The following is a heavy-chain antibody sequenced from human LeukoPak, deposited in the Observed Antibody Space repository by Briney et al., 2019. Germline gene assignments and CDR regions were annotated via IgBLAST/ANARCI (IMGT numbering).Heavy chain of an antibody. CDR3: AKEAMIVGESMVDY. Sequence: GGSLRLSCAASGFTFSSYSMNWVRQAPGKGLEWVSYISSSSSTIYYADSVKGRFTISRDNAKNSLYLQMNSLRAEDTAVYYCAKEAMIVGESMVDYWGQGTLVTVSS. J-gene: IGHJ4*02. V-gene: IGHV3-48*01. CDR2: ISSSSSTI. CDR1: GFTFSSYS. D-gene: IGHD3-22*01.